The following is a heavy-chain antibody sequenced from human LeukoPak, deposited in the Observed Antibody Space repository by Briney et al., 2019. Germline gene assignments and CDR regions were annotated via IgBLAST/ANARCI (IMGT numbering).Heavy chain of an antibody. CDR2: INAGNGNT. D-gene: IGHD7-27*01. CDR1: GYTFTNYA. V-gene: IGHV1-3*01. Sequence: ASVKVSCKASGYTFTNYAMHWVRQAPGQRLEWMGWINAGNGNTKYSQKFQGRVTITRDTSASTAYMELSSLRSEDTAVYYCARLKSAWDGMDVWGQGTTVTVSS. CDR3: ARLKSAWDGMDV. J-gene: IGHJ6*02.